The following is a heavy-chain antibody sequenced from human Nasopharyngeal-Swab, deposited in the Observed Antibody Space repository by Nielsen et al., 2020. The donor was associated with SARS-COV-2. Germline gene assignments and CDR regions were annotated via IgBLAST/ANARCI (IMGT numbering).Heavy chain of an antibody. CDR3: ARLTTYYDFWSGYRGYYYMDV. D-gene: IGHD3-3*01. J-gene: IGHJ6*03. CDR2: IYPGDPDT. Sequence: GESLKISCTASGFSFTSYCIGWVRQTPGKGLEWVATIYPGDPDTRYSASVQGRVTISTDKSISTAYLQWSSLKASDTAMYYCARLTTYYDFWSGYRGYYYMDVWGKGTTVTVSS. CDR1: GFSFTSYC. V-gene: IGHV5-51*01.